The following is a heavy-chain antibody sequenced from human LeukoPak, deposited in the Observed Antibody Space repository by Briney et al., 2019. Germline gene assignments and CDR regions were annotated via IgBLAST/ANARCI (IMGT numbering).Heavy chain of an antibody. CDR3: ARDRSGYSSGWYHLGY. D-gene: IGHD6-19*01. V-gene: IGHV4-59*01. Sequence: SETLSLTCTVSGGSISSYYWSWIRQPPGKELEWIGYIYYSGSTNYNPSLKSRVTISVDTSKNQFSLKLSSVTAADTAVYYCARDRSGYSSGWYHLGYWGQGTLVSVSS. CDR1: GGSISSYY. CDR2: IYYSGST. J-gene: IGHJ4*02.